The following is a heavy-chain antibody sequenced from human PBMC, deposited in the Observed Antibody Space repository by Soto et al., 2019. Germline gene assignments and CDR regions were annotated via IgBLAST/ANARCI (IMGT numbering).Heavy chain of an antibody. Sequence: QVQLVQSGAEVKKPGSSVKVSCTASGGTFSSYAISWVRQAPGQGLEWMGGIIPIFGTANYAQKFQGRVTITADESTSTAYMELSSLRSDDTAVYYCAAYDSYDSSGYYFTLDYWGQGTLVTVSS. V-gene: IGHV1-69*12. D-gene: IGHD3-22*01. J-gene: IGHJ4*02. CDR3: AAYDSYDSSGYYFTLDY. CDR1: GGTFSSYA. CDR2: IIPIFGTA.